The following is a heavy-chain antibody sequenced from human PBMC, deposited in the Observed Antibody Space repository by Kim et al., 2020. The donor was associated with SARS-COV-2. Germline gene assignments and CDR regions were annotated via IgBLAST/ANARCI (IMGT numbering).Heavy chain of an antibody. J-gene: IGHJ5*02. V-gene: IGHV3-74*01. CDR2: INSDGSST. CDR3: ARVPHCSGGSCYRTNWFDP. CDR1: GFTFSSYW. D-gene: IGHD2-15*01. Sequence: GGSLRLSCAASGFTFSSYWMHWVRQAPGKGLVWVSRINSDGSSTSYADSVKGRFTISRDNAKNTLYLQMNSLRAEDTAVYYCARVPHCSGGSCYRTNWFDPWGQGTLVTVSS.